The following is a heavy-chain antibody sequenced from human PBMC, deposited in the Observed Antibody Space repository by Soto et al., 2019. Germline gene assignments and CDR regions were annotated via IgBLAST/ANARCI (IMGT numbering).Heavy chain of an antibody. D-gene: IGHD3-3*01. V-gene: IGHV3-23*01. CDR3: GPRGEFRSGYSPIDR. Sequence: EVQLLDSGGGLVQPGGSLRLSCASSGFTFSNYAMSWVREARGKGLEWVSSISGSAGSTYYADSVKGRFTISRDNSNNMLYLQMNRLRAEDTAVYYCGPRGEFRSGYSPIDRWGQGTLVTVSS. J-gene: IGHJ5*02. CDR1: GFTFSNYA. CDR2: ISGSAGST.